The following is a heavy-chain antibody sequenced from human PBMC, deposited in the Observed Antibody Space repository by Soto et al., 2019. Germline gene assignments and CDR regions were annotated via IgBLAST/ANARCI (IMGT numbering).Heavy chain of an antibody. Sequence: SEPLSLTCSVYGRSFSGYYWSWTRQPPGKGLEWIGEINHSGSTNYNPSLKSRVTISVDTSKNQSSLKLSSVTAADTAVYYCARGRARRHYGMDVWGQGTTVTVSS. D-gene: IGHD6-25*01. J-gene: IGHJ6*02. CDR2: INHSGST. V-gene: IGHV4-34*01. CDR3: ARGRARRHYGMDV. CDR1: GRSFSGYY.